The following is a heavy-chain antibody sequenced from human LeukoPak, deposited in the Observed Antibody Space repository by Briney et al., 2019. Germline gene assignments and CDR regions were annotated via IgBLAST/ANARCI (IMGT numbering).Heavy chain of an antibody. CDR2: IDPHSGDT. J-gene: IGHJ4*02. Sequence: ASVKVSCKASGYTFTGCYMHWVRQAPGQGLEYMGWIDPHSGDTNYAQKFQGRVTVTRDTSISTAFMEVKRLRSDDTAVYFCARRSGSSLFGYWGQGTLVTVPS. V-gene: IGHV1-2*02. D-gene: IGHD3-10*01. CDR3: ARRSGSSLFGY. CDR1: GYTFTGCY.